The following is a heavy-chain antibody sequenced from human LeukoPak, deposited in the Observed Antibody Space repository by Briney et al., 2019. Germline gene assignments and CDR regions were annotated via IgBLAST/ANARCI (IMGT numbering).Heavy chain of an antibody. D-gene: IGHD5-12*01. V-gene: IGHV4-39*01. CDR1: GGSVSSSGYY. CDR3: TRRLSPLRRRGLFHS. CDR2: IYHTGST. Sequence: SETLSLNCTVSGGSVSSSGYYWGWIRQPPGKGLEWIGFIYHTGSTYYSPSLKGRASISLDSSKNQFSLRLSSVTAADTAVYYRTRRLSPLRRRGLFHSWGQGTLVPVSS. J-gene: IGHJ4*02.